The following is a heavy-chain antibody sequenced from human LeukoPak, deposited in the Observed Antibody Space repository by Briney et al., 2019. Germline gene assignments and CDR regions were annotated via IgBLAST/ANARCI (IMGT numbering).Heavy chain of an antibody. D-gene: IGHD1-26*01. CDR3: ARGVGATTLRFGY. V-gene: IGHV4-59*01. CDR2: IYYSGST. J-gene: IGHJ4*02. CDR1: GGSISSYY. Sequence: PSETLSLTCTVSGGSISSYYWSWIRQPPGKGLEWIGYIYYSGSTNYNPSLESRVTISVDTSKNQFSLKLSSVTAADTAVYYCARGVGATTLRFGYWGQGTLVTVSS.